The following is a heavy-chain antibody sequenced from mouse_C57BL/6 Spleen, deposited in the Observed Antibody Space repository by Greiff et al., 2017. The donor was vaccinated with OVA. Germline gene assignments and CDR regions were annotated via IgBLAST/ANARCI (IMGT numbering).Heavy chain of an antibody. CDR3: ARSAYYSSYFDY. CDR1: GYTFTDYN. J-gene: IGHJ2*01. CDR2: INPNNGGT. V-gene: IGHV1-18*01. D-gene: IGHD2-5*01. Sequence: EVQLQQSGPELVKPGASVKIPCKASGYTFTDYNMDWVKQSHGKSLEWIGDINPNNGGTIYNQKFKGKATLTVDKSSSTAYMELRSLTSEDTAVYYGARSAYYSSYFDYWGQGTTLTVSS.